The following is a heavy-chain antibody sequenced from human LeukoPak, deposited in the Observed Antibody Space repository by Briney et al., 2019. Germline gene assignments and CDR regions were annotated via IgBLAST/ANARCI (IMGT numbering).Heavy chain of an antibody. Sequence: VASVKVSCKASGGTFSSYAISWVRQAPGQGLEWRGGIIPIFGTADYAQKFQGRVTITTDESTSTAYMELSSLRSEDTALYYCTSGLGYCSGGSCYQDAFDIWGQGTMVTVSS. CDR1: GGTFSSYA. CDR3: TSGLGYCSGGSCYQDAFDI. CDR2: IIPIFGTA. J-gene: IGHJ3*02. D-gene: IGHD2-15*01. V-gene: IGHV1-69*05.